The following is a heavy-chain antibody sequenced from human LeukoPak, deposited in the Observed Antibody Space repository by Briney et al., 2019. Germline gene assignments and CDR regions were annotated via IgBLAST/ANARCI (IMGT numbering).Heavy chain of an antibody. V-gene: IGHV3-48*01. Sequence: GGSLRLSCAASGFTFSSYSMNWVRQAPGKGLEWVSYISSSSSTIYYADSVKGRFTISRDNAKNSLYLQMNSLRAEDTAVYYCARVSPYDSTAANNDYWGQGTLVIVSS. CDR1: GFTFSSYS. D-gene: IGHD3-22*01. J-gene: IGHJ4*02. CDR2: ISSSSSTI. CDR3: ARVSPYDSTAANNDY.